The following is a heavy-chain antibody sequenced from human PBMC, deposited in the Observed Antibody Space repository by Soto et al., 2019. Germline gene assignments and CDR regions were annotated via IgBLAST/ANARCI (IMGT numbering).Heavy chain of an antibody. J-gene: IGHJ6*02. CDR1: GGSISSGGYY. CDR3: ARVSEVYYYGSGSRAPLMDV. CDR2: IYYSGST. V-gene: IGHV4-31*03. Sequence: QVQVQESGPGLVKPSQTLSLTCTVSGGSISSGGYYWSWIRQHPGKGLEWIGYIYYSGSTYYNPSLKSRVTISVDTSKNQFSLKLSSVTAADTAVYYCARVSEVYYYGSGSRAPLMDVWGQGTTVTVSS. D-gene: IGHD3-10*01.